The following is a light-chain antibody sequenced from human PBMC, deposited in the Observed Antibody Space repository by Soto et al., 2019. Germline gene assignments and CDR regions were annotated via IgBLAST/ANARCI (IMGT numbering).Light chain of an antibody. CDR1: QSVNSNY. CDR2: GIS. Sequence: ERVMTQTPATLSVSPGERATRSGRVSQSVNSNYLAWYQQKPGQAPRLLIYGISTRATDIPDRFSGSGSGTEFTLTISTLEPEDFAVYYCQHRSEWPVSFGQGTRLEI. J-gene: IGKJ5*01. V-gene: IGKV3D-20*02. CDR3: QHRSEWPVS.